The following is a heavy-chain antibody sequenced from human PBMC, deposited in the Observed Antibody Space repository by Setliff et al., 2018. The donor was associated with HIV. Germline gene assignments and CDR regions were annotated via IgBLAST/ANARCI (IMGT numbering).Heavy chain of an antibody. D-gene: IGHD3-16*01. CDR1: GFTFSSYA. CDR3: AKVGGLGDYVWGSWSYYYGMDV. V-gene: IGHV3-30-3*01. CDR2: ISYDGSNK. Sequence: GGSLRLSCAASGFTFSSYAMHWVRQAPGKGLEWVAVISYDGSNKYYADSVRGRFTISRDNAKNTLRLQMNSLRAEDTAVYYCAKVGGLGDYVWGSWSYYYGMDVWGQGTTVTVSS. J-gene: IGHJ6*02.